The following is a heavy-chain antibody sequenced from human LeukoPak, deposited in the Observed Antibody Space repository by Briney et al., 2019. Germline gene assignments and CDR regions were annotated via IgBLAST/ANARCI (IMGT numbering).Heavy chain of an antibody. D-gene: IGHD3-22*01. V-gene: IGHV3-21*01. J-gene: IGHJ4*02. CDR2: ISSSSSYI. Sequence: PGXSLRLXCAASGFTFSSYSMKWVRQAPGKGLEWVSSISSSSSYIYYADSVKGRFSISRDNAKNSLYLQMNSLRAEDTAVYYCARDDSSGYYYVSFDYWGQGTLVTVSS. CDR3: ARDDSSGYYYVSFDY. CDR1: GFTFSSYS.